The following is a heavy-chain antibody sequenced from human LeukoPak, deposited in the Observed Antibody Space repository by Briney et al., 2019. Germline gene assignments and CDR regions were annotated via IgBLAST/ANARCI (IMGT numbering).Heavy chain of an antibody. Sequence: TAGSMRLSCTASGFTFRSYWMTWVRQAPRKGLKWVANIKPDGSEKNYVDSVKGRFTMSRDNAMNSLYLQMNSLRAEDTAVYYCARDRGNTGYDELDYWGQGTLVTVSS. CDR1: GFTFRSYW. J-gene: IGHJ4*02. CDR3: ARDRGNTGYDELDY. V-gene: IGHV3-7*03. CDR2: IKPDGSEK. D-gene: IGHD5-12*01.